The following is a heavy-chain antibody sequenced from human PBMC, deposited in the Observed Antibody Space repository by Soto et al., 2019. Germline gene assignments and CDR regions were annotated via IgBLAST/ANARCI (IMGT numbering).Heavy chain of an antibody. CDR3: ARLDAIAVTGKTQDY. J-gene: IGHJ4*02. D-gene: IGHD6-19*01. CDR2: IKPDGGEQ. V-gene: IGHV3-7*05. CDR1: GFTFSAYW. Sequence: ESVGGLVQPGGSLSFSFAVSGFTFSAYWMNWVLLVPGKGLEWVANIKPDGGEQYYVASVRGRFTISRDNAKNSVYLQMKSLRPEDTAVYYCARLDAIAVTGKTQDYWGQGILVTV.